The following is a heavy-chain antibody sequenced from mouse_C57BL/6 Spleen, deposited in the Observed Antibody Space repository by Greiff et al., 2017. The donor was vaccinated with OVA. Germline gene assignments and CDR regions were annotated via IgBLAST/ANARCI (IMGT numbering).Heavy chain of an antibody. J-gene: IGHJ1*03. CDR2: IYPGNSDT. V-gene: IGHV1-5*01. Sequence: EVQLKQSGTVLARPGASVKMSCKTSGYTFTSYWMHWVKQRPGQGLEWIGAIYPGNSDTSYNQKFKGKAKLTAVTSASTAYMELSSLTNEDSAVYYGTHYYGSSLWYFDVWGTGTTVTVSS. D-gene: IGHD1-1*01. CDR3: THYYGSSLWYFDV. CDR1: GYTFTSYW.